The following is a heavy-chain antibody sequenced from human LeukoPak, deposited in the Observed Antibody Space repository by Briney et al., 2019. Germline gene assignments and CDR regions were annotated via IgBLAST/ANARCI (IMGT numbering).Heavy chain of an antibody. V-gene: IGHV3-30*04. CDR2: ISYDGSNK. D-gene: IGHD5-18*01. CDR1: GFTFSSYA. Sequence: GRSLRLSCAASGFTFSSYAMRWVRQAPGRGLEWVAVISYDGSNKYYADSVKGRFTISRDNSKNTLYLQMNSLRAEDTAVYYCARDLRGERGYSYGYFDYWGQGTLVTVSS. J-gene: IGHJ4*02. CDR3: ARDLRGERGYSYGYFDY.